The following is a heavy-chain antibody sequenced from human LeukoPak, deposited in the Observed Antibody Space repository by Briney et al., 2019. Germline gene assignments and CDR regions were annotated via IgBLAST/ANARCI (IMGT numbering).Heavy chain of an antibody. D-gene: IGHD3-10*01. V-gene: IGHV1-69*13. Sequence: SVKVSCKASGGTFSSYAISWVRQAPGQGLEWMGGIIPIFGTANYAQKFQGRVTITADESTSTAYMELSSLRSEDTAVYYCARGIPMVRGVIPLSPYYYYYGMDVWGQGTTVTVSS. J-gene: IGHJ6*02. CDR1: GGTFSSYA. CDR3: ARGIPMVRGVIPLSPYYYYYGMDV. CDR2: IIPIFGTA.